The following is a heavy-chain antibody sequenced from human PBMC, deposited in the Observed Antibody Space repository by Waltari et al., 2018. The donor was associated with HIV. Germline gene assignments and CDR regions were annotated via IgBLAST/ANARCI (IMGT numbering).Heavy chain of an antibody. V-gene: IGHV3-33*01. CDR1: GFNFRDFV. CDR3: TTGRSSVVAAPPVQ. Sequence: VQLAESGGGVVQPGKSVRLSCATSGFNFRDFVIHWVREAPAKRLGGVAGICSDGKTRFYGDSIKGRFSVSRDNSNNTSSLQINRVTLADTAVYYCTTGRSSVVAAPPVQWGQGT. J-gene: IGHJ4*01. D-gene: IGHD6-19*01. CDR2: ICSDGKTR.